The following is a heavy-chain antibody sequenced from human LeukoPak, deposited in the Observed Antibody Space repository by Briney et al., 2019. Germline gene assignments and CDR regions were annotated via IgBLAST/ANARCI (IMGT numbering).Heavy chain of an antibody. CDR2: TIPIFGTA. CDR1: GGTFSSYA. Sequence: ASVKVSCKASGGTFSSYAISWVRQAPGQGLEWMGGTIPIFGTANYAQKFQGRVTITADESTSTAYMELSSLRSEDTAVYYCARLVVPAPYYYYYYMDVWGKGTTVTVSS. CDR3: ARLVVPAPYYYYYYMDV. D-gene: IGHD2-2*01. J-gene: IGHJ6*03. V-gene: IGHV1-69*13.